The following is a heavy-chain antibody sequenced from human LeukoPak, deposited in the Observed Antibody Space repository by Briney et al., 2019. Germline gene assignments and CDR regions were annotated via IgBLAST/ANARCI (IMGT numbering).Heavy chain of an antibody. CDR3: ARDKEGLTYHYYGMDV. D-gene: IGHD4/OR15-4a*01. Sequence: ASLKVSCKASGYTFTSYGISWVRQAPGQGLEWMGWISAYNGDTKYAQKLQGRVTMTTDTSTSTAYMELRSLRSDDTAVFFCARDKEGLTYHYYGMDVWGQGTTVTVSS. CDR2: ISAYNGDT. J-gene: IGHJ6*02. V-gene: IGHV1-18*01. CDR1: GYTFTSYG.